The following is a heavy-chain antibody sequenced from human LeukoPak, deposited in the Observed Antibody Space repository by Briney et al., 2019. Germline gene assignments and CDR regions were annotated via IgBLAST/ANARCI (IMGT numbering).Heavy chain of an antibody. Sequence: SVKVSCKASGYTFTSYGISWVRQAPGQGLEWMGGIIPIFGTANYAQKFQGRVTITTDESTSTAYMELSSLRSEDTAVYYCARVGRGYSSGWYDDAFGIWGQGTMVTVSS. CDR2: IIPIFGTA. CDR1: GYTFTSYG. D-gene: IGHD6-19*01. J-gene: IGHJ3*02. CDR3: ARVGRGYSSGWYDDAFGI. V-gene: IGHV1-69*05.